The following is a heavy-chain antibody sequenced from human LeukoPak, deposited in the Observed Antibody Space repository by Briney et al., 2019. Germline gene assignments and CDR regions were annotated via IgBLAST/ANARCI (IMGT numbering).Heavy chain of an antibody. D-gene: IGHD3-10*01. J-gene: IGHJ4*02. CDR3: ARTIRGY. V-gene: IGHV3-7*01. CDR2: IKEDGSEK. CDR1: GFTFSTHW. Sequence: PGGSLRLSCAASGFTFSTHWMSWVRQAPGKGLGWAANIKEDGSEKYYVDSVKGRFTISRDNAKNSLYPQMNSLRAEDTAVYYCARTIRGYWGQGTLVTVSS.